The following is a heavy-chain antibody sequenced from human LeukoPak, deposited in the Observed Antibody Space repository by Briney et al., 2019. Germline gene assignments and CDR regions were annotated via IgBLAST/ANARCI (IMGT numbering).Heavy chain of an antibody. V-gene: IGHV1-3*04. J-gene: IGHJ4*02. CDR3: ARNDGTPLWKDH. CDR2: INTDKGNT. D-gene: IGHD3-22*01. Sequence: ASVKVSCKASGYILTSYAMHWVRQAPGQGLEWMGWINTDKGNTEYSQKFQGRVTITRDTSASIVYMELSSLRSEDTAVYYCARNDGTPLWKDHWGQGTLVTVSS. CDR1: GYILTSYA.